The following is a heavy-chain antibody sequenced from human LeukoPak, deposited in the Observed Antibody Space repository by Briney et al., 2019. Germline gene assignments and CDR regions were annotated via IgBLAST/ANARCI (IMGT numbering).Heavy chain of an antibody. D-gene: IGHD1-1*01. CDR2: FDPEDDER. CDR1: GYALSESS. CDR3: ATGRPGSLLDY. J-gene: IGHJ4*02. V-gene: IGHV1-24*01. Sequence: ASVKVSCKVSGYALSESSMRWVRQAPGKGHEWMGGFDPEDDERVYAQMLQGRDTMTEDTSTDTAYMELSSLRSEDTAVYFCATGRPGSLLDYWGQGTVVTVSS.